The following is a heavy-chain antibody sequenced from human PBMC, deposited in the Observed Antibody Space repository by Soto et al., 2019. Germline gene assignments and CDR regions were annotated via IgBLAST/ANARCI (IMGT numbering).Heavy chain of an antibody. CDR1: GFTFSSYS. Sequence: GGSLRLSCAASGFTFSSYSMNWVRQAPGKGLEWVSSISSSSSYIYYADSVKGRFTISRENAKNALYLQMNSLRAEDTAVYYCASGARGYSYGYVYWGQGTMVTVSS. J-gene: IGHJ4*02. V-gene: IGHV3-21*01. D-gene: IGHD5-18*01. CDR3: ASGARGYSYGYVY. CDR2: ISSSSSYI.